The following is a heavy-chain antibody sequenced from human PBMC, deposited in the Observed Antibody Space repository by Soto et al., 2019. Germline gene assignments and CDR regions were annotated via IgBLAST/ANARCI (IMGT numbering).Heavy chain of an antibody. V-gene: IGHV4-30-4*01. CDR3: ARGVYYYASGSPFDY. J-gene: IGHJ4*02. Sequence: QVQLQESGPGLVKPSQTLSLTCTVSGDSISSGDYYWSWIRQPPGKGLEWIGYIYYSGSTYYNPSLKSRLTLSVDTSKNQFSLKLSSVTAADTAVYYCARGVYYYASGSPFDYWGQGTLVTVSS. CDR2: IYYSGST. D-gene: IGHD3-10*01. CDR1: GDSISSGDYY.